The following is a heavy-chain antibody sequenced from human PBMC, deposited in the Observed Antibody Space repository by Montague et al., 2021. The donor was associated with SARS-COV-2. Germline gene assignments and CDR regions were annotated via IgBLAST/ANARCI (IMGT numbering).Heavy chain of an antibody. CDR2: INHIGSI. CDR1: GGSLTGYY. V-gene: IGHV4-34*01. D-gene: IGHD1-1*01. CDR3: AKLKRFPYYYYGMDV. J-gene: IGHJ6*02. Sequence: SETLSLTCAVYGGSLTGYYWSWIRQAPGKGLEWIGEINHIGSINYNPSVESRVTILVDRSKKHFSLTVTSVAAADTAVYYCAKLKRFPYYYYGMDVWGQGTTVTVSS.